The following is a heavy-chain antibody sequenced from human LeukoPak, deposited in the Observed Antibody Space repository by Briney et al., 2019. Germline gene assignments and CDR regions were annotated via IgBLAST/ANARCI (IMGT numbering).Heavy chain of an antibody. Sequence: PGGSLRLSCAASGFTLSNYWMHWVRQAPGEGLVWVSRIKTDGTITNYADSVKGRFTISRDNAKNSLYLQMDSLRAEDTAVYYCARDLRYYYDSSGHLDWGQGTLVTVSS. CDR2: IKTDGTIT. J-gene: IGHJ4*02. CDR3: ARDLRYYYDSSGHLD. CDR1: GFTLSNYW. D-gene: IGHD3-22*01. V-gene: IGHV3-74*01.